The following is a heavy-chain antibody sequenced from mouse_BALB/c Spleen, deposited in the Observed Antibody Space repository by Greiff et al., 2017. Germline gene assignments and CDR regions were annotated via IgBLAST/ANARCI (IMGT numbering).Heavy chain of an antibody. CDR3: ARGFDGYYAYAMDY. J-gene: IGHJ4*01. Sequence: VQLQQPGAELVKPGASVKLSCKASGYTFTSYWMHWVKQRPGQGLEWIGEINPSNGRTNYNEKFKSKATLTVDKSPSTAYMQLSSLTSEDSAVYYCARGFDGYYAYAMDYWGQGTSVTVSS. D-gene: IGHD2-3*01. V-gene: IGHV1S81*02. CDR2: INPSNGRT. CDR1: GYTFTSYW.